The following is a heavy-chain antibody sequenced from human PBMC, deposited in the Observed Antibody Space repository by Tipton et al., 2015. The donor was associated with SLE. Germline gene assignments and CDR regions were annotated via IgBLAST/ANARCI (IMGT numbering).Heavy chain of an antibody. Sequence: QLVQSGPEVKKPGASVKVSCRASASTFSRYDVNWVRQATGQGLEWMGRMNPDSGDTDYAQKFQGRLTVTWNTSIGTAYMELNSLRSEDTAVYYCARANIGLASALDYWGQGTLVTVSS. CDR1: ASTFSRYD. V-gene: IGHV1-8*01. J-gene: IGHJ4*02. CDR2: MNPDSGDT. CDR3: ARANIGLASALDY. D-gene: IGHD3-16*01.